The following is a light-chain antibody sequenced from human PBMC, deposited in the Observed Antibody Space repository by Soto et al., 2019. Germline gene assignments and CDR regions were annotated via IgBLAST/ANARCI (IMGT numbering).Light chain of an antibody. V-gene: IGKV3-11*01. CDR3: RQRSNWPLLS. CDR1: QSVSTY. Sequence: EIVLTQSPAPLSLSAGERATLSCRASQSVSTYLAWYQQKPGQAPRILIYDASKRATGIPARFSGSGSGTDLTLPASSLEPADFAVYYCRQRSNWPLLSFGGGTKVEIK. J-gene: IGKJ4*01. CDR2: DAS.